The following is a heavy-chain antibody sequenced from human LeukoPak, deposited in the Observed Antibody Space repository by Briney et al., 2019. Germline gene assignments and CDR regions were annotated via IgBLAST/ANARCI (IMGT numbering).Heavy chain of an antibody. D-gene: IGHD3-10*01. Sequence: PGGSLRLSCAASGFTFSSYGMQWVRQAPGKGLEWVAVISYDGSNKYYADSVKGRFTISRDNSKNTLYLQMNSLRAEDTAVYYCAKSGVGIDYWGQGTLVTVSS. CDR2: ISYDGSNK. J-gene: IGHJ4*02. CDR3: AKSGVGIDY. V-gene: IGHV3-30*18. CDR1: GFTFSSYG.